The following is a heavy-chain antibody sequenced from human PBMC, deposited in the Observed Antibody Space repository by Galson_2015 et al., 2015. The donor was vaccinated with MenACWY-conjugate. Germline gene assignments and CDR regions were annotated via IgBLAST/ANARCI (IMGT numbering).Heavy chain of an antibody. CDR2: MSGSGGSR. CDR1: GFIFSSYA. Sequence: SLRLSCAASGFIFSSYAMSWVRQAPGKGLEWVSAMSGSGGSRNYADSVKGQFTISRDNSKNTLYLQMNSLRAEDTAVYYCAKTYCSRTNCREPNWYFDLWGRGTLVTVSS. V-gene: IGHV3-23*01. D-gene: IGHD2-2*01. CDR3: AKTYCSRTNCREPNWYFDL. J-gene: IGHJ2*01.